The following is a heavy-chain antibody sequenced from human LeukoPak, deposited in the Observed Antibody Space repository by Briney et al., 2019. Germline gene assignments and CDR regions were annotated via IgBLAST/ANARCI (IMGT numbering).Heavy chain of an antibody. Sequence: GASVKVSCKASGYTFTSYGISWVRQAPGQGLEWMGWISAYNGNTNYAQKFQGRVTMTRNTSISTAYMELSSLRSEDTAVYYCARGGKYGEHGPWGQGTLVTVSS. CDR2: ISAYNGNT. V-gene: IGHV1-18*01. CDR1: GYTFTSYG. J-gene: IGHJ5*02. D-gene: IGHD4-17*01. CDR3: ARGGKYGEHGP.